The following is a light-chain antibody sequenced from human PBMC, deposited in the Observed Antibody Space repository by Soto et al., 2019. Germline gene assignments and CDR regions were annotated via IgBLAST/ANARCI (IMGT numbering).Light chain of an antibody. CDR2: DVT. CDR1: SSDVGYYNH. Sequence: QSVLTQPASVSGSPGQSITISCTGTSSDVGYYNHVSWYQQHPGKAPKLMIYDVTNRPSGVSNRFFGSKSGNTASLTISGRQAEDEADYYCSSYASSSTYVFGTGTKGT. V-gene: IGLV2-14*03. J-gene: IGLJ1*01. CDR3: SSYASSSTYV.